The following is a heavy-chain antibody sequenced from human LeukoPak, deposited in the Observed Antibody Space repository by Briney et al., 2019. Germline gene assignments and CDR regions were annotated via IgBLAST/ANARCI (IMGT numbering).Heavy chain of an antibody. CDR1: GGSISPYY. CDR3: VRHCYASGSDPLCYFDY. V-gene: IGHV4-59*08. D-gene: IGHD3-10*01. J-gene: IGHJ4*02. CDR2: IYHRGST. Sequence: PSETLSLTCTVSGGSISPYYWSWIRQPPGKGLERIGYIYHRGSTNYNPSLKSRVTISIDTSKNQFSLKVSSVTAADTAVYYCVRHCYASGSDPLCYFDYWGQGTLVTVSS.